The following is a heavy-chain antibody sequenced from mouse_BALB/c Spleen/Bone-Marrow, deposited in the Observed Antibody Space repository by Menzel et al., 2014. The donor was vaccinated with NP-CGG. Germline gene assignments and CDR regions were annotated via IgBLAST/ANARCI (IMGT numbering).Heavy chain of an antibody. CDR1: GYTFTSYV. Sequence: SGPELVKPGASVKMSCKASGYTFTSYVMHWVEQKPGQGLEWIGYINPYNDGTKYNEKFKGKATLTSDKSSSTAYMEFSSLTSEDSAVYYCAKGGNYRYDFDYWGQGTTLTVSS. CDR2: INPYNDGT. D-gene: IGHD2-14*01. CDR3: AKGGNYRYDFDY. V-gene: IGHV1-14*01. J-gene: IGHJ2*01.